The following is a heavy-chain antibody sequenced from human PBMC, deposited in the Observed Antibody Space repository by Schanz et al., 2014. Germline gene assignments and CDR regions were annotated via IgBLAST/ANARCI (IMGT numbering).Heavy chain of an antibody. D-gene: IGHD5-12*01. CDR2: MNESHSTI. V-gene: IGHV3-23*04. CDR3: ARKVVATIGGYYDN. J-gene: IGHJ4*02. CDR1: GFTFSGYS. Sequence: EVQLVESGGGLVQPGGSLRLSCAASGFTFSGYSMNWVRQAPGKGLEWVSAMNESHSTIYYADSVRGRFTISRDNAENTLFLQMNSLRAEDTAVYYCARKVVATIGGYYDNWGQGTLVTVSS.